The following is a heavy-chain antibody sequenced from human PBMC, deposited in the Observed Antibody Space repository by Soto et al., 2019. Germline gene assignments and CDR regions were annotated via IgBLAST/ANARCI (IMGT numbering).Heavy chain of an antibody. CDR1: GYTFTVYY. CDR2: INPKSGGT. J-gene: IGHJ4*02. CDR3: ARDLAKGGGSAGFDY. D-gene: IGHD1-26*01. Sequence: ASVKVSCKASGYTFTVYYMHWVRQAPGQGLEWMGWINPKSGGTMYPQKFQGRVTMTWDTSVSTAYMALTRLRSDDTAVYYCARDLAKGGGSAGFDYWGQGTLVTVSS. V-gene: IGHV1-2*02.